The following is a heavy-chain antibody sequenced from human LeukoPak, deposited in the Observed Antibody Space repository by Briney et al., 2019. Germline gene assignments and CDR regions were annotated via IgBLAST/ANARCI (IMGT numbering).Heavy chain of an antibody. D-gene: IGHD6-13*01. CDR2: IRGSAGTT. CDR3: AREGIAAGGDY. V-gene: IGHV3-23*01. CDR1: GFTFSIYA. Sequence: PGGSLRLSCVASGFTFSIYAMSWVRQAPGKGLEWVSGIRGSAGTTYYADFVKGRFTISRDNSKNTLYLHMNSLRAEDTAVYYCAREGIAAGGDYWGQGTLVTVSP. J-gene: IGHJ4*02.